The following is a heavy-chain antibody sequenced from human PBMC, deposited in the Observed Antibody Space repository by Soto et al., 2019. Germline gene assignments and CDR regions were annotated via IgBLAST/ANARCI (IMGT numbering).Heavy chain of an antibody. D-gene: IGHD4-17*01. CDR2: IIPIFGTA. V-gene: IGHV1-69*01. CDR1: GGTFSSYA. Sequence: QVQLVQSGAEVKKPGSSVKVSCKASGGTFSSYAISWVRQAPGQGLEWMGGIIPIFGTANYAQKFQGRVTITADESTSTAYMELSSLRSEDTAVYYCARSPHGDYEAGNNYYYGMDVWGQGTTVTVSS. J-gene: IGHJ6*02. CDR3: ARSPHGDYEAGNNYYYGMDV.